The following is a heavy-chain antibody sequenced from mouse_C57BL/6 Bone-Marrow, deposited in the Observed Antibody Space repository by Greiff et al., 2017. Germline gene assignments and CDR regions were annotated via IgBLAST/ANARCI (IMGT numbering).Heavy chain of an antibody. V-gene: IGHV1-62-2*01. CDR2: FYPGSGSI. Sequence: QVQLKESGAELVKPGASVKLSCKASGYTFTEYTIHWVKQRSGQGLEWIGWFYPGSGSIKYNEKFKDKATLTADKSSSTVYMELSRLTSEDSAVYFCARHEVFYYYGSSLYYFDDWGQGTTLTVSS. D-gene: IGHD1-1*01. CDR3: ARHEVFYYYGSSLYYFDD. J-gene: IGHJ2*01. CDR1: GYTFTEYT.